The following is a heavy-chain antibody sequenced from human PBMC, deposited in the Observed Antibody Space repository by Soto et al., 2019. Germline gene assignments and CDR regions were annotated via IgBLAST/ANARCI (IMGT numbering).Heavy chain of an antibody. CDR2: ISGYNGNT. D-gene: IGHD3-10*01. CDR3: ARVVAVRGSVISAKFDY. Sequence: QVHLVQSGSEVKKPGASVKVSCKASGYSFTDFGVTWVRQAPGQGLQWLGWISGYNGNTFSEQKYRGRVTLTTDTSTSTAYMELRSLTSDDTAVYYCARVVAVRGSVISAKFDYWGQGTLVTVSS. V-gene: IGHV1-18*01. J-gene: IGHJ4*02. CDR1: GYSFTDFG.